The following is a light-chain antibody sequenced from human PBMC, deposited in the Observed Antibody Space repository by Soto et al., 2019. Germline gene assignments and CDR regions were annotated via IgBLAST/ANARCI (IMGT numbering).Light chain of an antibody. CDR1: QSVSSY. CDR3: QQRDNWPPIT. Sequence: EIVLTQSPATLSLSPGERATLSCRASQSVSSYLAWYQQKPGQAPRLLIYDASTRTTGIPARFSGSGSGTDFTLTISSLEPEDFAVYYCQQRDNWPPITFGQGTRLEIK. J-gene: IGKJ5*01. V-gene: IGKV3-11*01. CDR2: DAS.